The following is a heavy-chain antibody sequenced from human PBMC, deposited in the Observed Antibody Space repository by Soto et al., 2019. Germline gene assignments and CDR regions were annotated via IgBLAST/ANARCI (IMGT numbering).Heavy chain of an antibody. CDR1: GGSVSSGSYY. D-gene: IGHD6-25*01. CDR3: ARVSGCDYYGMDV. J-gene: IGHJ6*02. CDR2: IYYSGST. V-gene: IGHV4-61*01. Sequence: QVQLQESGPGLVKPSETLSLTCTVSGGSVSSGSYYWSWIRQPPGKGLEWIGYIYYSGSTNYNPSLKSRVTISVDTSKNQFSLKLSSVTAADTAVYYCARVSGCDYYGMDVWGQGTTVTVSS.